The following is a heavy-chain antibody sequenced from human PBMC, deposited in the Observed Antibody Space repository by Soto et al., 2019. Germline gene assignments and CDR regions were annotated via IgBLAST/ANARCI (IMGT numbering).Heavy chain of an antibody. J-gene: IGHJ5*02. CDR2: ISGSGGST. CDR3: GKGGGVVPAAMTTWFDP. Sequence: EVQLLESGGGLGQPGGSLRLSCAASGFTFSSYAMSWVRQAPGKGLEWVSAISGSGGSTYYADSVKGRFTISRDNSKNTLYLQMNRRRAEDTGVYYCGKGGGVVPAAMTTWFDPWGQGTLVTVSS. V-gene: IGHV3-23*01. CDR1: GFTFSSYA. D-gene: IGHD2-2*01.